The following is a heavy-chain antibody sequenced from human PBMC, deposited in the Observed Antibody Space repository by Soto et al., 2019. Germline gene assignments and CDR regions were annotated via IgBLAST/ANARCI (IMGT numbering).Heavy chain of an antibody. Sequence: EVQLVESGGGLVQPGRSLRLTCAASGFTFDDYAMHWVRQAPGKGLEWVSGISWNSGSIGYADSVKGRFTISRYNAKYSLYLQMNSLRAEDTAVYYCANGEGDYWGQGTLVTVSS. CDR1: GFTFDDYA. J-gene: IGHJ4*02. V-gene: IGHV3-9*01. CDR2: ISWNSGSI. CDR3: ANGEGDY. D-gene: IGHD3-10*01.